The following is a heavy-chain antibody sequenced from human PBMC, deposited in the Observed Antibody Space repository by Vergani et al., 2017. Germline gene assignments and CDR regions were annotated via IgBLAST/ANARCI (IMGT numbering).Heavy chain of an antibody. CDR3: ARGRLKIEGVTSNWFDP. V-gene: IGHV1-18*01. CDR2: ISASNGNT. D-gene: IGHD1-26*01. CDR1: RYTFTTYG. J-gene: IGHJ5*02. Sequence: QVQLVQSGTEVKKPGASVKVSCKASRYTFTTYGISWVRQAPGQGLEWMGWISASNGNTNYAQKLLGRVTMTTDRSTSTAYMELRSLRSDDTAVYYCARGRLKIEGVTSNWFDPWGQGTLVTVSS.